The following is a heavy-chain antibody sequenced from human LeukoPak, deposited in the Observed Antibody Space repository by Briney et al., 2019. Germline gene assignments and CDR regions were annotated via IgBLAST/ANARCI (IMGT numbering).Heavy chain of an antibody. CDR2: ISSSSRYI. V-gene: IGHV3-21*01. CDR1: GFTFSTYS. CDR3: ARDPYSGSYGPYYYYYMDV. Sequence: GGSLRLSCSASGFTFSTYSMNWVRQAPGKGLEWVSSISSSSRYIYYADSVKGRFTVSRDNAKNSLYLQMDSLRVEDTAVYYCARDPYSGSYGPYYYYYMDVWGEGTTVTISS. J-gene: IGHJ6*03. D-gene: IGHD1-26*01.